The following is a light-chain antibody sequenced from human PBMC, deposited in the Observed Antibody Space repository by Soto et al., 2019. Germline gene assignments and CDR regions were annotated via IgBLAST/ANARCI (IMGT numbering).Light chain of an antibody. Sequence: EIVRKQSRLTVYVSPGERATXSCRASQSVSIDLAWYQQTPGHAPRLLIYGASTRATGVPPKFSGSASGTEFTLTISSLQSEDFTVYYCQQYNKWPLTFGQGTKLDI. V-gene: IGKV3-15*01. CDR1: QSVSID. CDR3: QQYNKWPLT. J-gene: IGKJ1*01. CDR2: GAS.